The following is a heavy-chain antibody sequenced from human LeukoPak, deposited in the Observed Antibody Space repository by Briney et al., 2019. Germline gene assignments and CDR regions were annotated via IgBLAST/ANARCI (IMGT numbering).Heavy chain of an antibody. V-gene: IGHV4-4*07. CDR1: GGSISGSS. CDR3: ARDSHWGVPFDF. Sequence: SETLSLTCTVSGGSISGSSWNWIRQPAGKGLEWIGRIYSTGNTNYNPSLNSRVSMSVDTTKNQFSLKLTSVTAADTALYYCARDSHWGVPFDFWGQGTLVTVSS. D-gene: IGHD7-27*01. J-gene: IGHJ4*02. CDR2: IYSTGNT.